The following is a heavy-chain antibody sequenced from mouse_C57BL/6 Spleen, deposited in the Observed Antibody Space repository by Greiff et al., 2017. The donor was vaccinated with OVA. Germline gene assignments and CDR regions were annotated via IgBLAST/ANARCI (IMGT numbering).Heavy chain of an antibody. CDR3: ARSREYDGYDFDD. V-gene: IGHV1-50*01. CDR2: IDPADSYT. Sequence: QVQLQQPGAELVKPGASVKLSCKASGYTFTSYWMQWVKQRPGQGLEWIGKIDPADSYTKYHQKFKGKATLTADTSSSTAYMQRSSLTSEDSSVYYCARSREYDGYDFDDWGKGTTLTVSS. CDR1: GYTFTSYW. D-gene: IGHD2-14*01. J-gene: IGHJ2*01.